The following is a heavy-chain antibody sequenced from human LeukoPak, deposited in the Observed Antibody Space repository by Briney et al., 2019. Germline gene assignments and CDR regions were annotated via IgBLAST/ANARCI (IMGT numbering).Heavy chain of an antibody. J-gene: IGHJ4*02. CDR1: VFTHSSFS. Sequence: GGSLRLFCAASVFTHSSFSMIGVRRAPGKGRVCVIVIIGSGAITYYAGSVRGRFTNSRDNAKNTPDMQMNSLRMEDTGVNYYAKERLVGVKGIDYWGQGTLVTVSS. CDR2: IIGSGAIT. D-gene: IGHD1-26*01. CDR3: AKERLVGVKGIDY. V-gene: IGHV3-23*01.